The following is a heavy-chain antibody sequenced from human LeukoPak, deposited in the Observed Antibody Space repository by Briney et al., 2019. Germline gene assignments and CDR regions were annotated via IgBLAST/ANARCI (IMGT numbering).Heavy chain of an antibody. CDR2: IYYSGST. D-gene: IGHD3-16*02. J-gene: IGHJ4*02. V-gene: IGHV4-59*05. CDR1: GGSISSYY. Sequence: SETLSLTCTVSGGSISSYYWSWIRQPPGKGLEWIGSIYYSGSTYYNPSLKSRATISVDTSKNQFSLKLSSVTAADTAVYYCARLYRTGRDYWGQGTLVTVSS. CDR3: ARLYRTGRDY.